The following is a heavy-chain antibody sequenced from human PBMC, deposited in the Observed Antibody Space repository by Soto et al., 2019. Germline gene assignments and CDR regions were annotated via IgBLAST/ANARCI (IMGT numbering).Heavy chain of an antibody. CDR2: ISSSSSTI. D-gene: IGHD5-12*01. J-gene: IGHJ6*02. Sequence: GGSLRLSCASSGFTFSSYSMNWVRQAPGKGLEWVSYISSSSSTIYYADSAKGRFTISRDNAKNSLYLQMNSLRAEDTAVYYCARADSGYAHGYYYYGMDVWGQGTTVTVSS. CDR1: GFTFSSYS. CDR3: ARADSGYAHGYYYYGMDV. V-gene: IGHV3-48*01.